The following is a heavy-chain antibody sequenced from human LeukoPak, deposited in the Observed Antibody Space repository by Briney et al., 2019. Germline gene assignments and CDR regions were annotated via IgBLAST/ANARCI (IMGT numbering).Heavy chain of an antibody. Sequence: GGSLRLSCAASGFTFSSYWMSWVRQAPGKGLEWVANIKQDGSEKYYVDSVKGRFTISRDNAKNSLYLQMDSLRAEDTAVYYCARDYYDSSGYYTLYYFDYWGQGTLVTVSS. CDR3: ARDYYDSSGYYTLYYFDY. V-gene: IGHV3-7*01. CDR2: IKQDGSEK. CDR1: GFTFSSYW. D-gene: IGHD3-22*01. J-gene: IGHJ4*02.